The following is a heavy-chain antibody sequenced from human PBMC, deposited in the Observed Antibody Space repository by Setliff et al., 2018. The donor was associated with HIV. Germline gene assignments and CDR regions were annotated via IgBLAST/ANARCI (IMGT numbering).Heavy chain of an antibody. D-gene: IGHD3-22*01. CDR1: GFTFSSYG. V-gene: IGHV3-30*02. Sequence: LSLTCAASGFTFSSYGMHWVRQAPGKGLEWVAFIRYDGSNKYYADSVKGRFTISRDNSKNTLYLQMNSLRAEDTAVYYCAKDRYYDSSGSPFDYWGQGTLVTVS. CDR2: IRYDGSNK. J-gene: IGHJ4*02. CDR3: AKDRYYDSSGSPFDY.